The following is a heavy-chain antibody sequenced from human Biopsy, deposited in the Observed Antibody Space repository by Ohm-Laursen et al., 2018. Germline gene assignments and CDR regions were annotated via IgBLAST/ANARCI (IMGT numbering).Heavy chain of an antibody. D-gene: IGHD1-26*01. CDR2: IIPMFGTA. CDR3: ARGPHSGSHSCFDY. J-gene: IGHJ4*02. Sequence: PSVNDSCQASAGTFINYAISWARQAPGQGLEWMGGIIPMFGTANYAQMFQGRVTISADESTSTSYMELSSLTTEDTAIYYCARGPHSGSHSCFDYWGRGTLVTVSS. V-gene: IGHV1-69*01. CDR1: AGTFINYA.